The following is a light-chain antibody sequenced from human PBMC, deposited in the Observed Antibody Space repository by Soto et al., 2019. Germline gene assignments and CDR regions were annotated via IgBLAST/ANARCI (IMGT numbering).Light chain of an antibody. CDR3: SSYTSSSIYVV. CDR1: SIDVGGYNY. V-gene: IGLV2-14*01. Sequence: QSVLTQPASVSGSPGQSITISCTGTSIDVGGYNYVSWYQQHPGKAPKLMIYDVSNRPSGVSNRFSGSKSGNTASLTISGLQAEDEADYYCSSYTSSSIYVVFGGGTKQTVL. J-gene: IGLJ2*01. CDR2: DVS.